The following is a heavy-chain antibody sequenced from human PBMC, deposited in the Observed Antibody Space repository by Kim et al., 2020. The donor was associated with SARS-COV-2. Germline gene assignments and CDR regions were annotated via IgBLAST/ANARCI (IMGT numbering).Heavy chain of an antibody. D-gene: IGHD6-13*01. CDR3: ARKGLYLRDSSSWFRYYYYMDV. V-gene: IGHV3-48*03. Sequence: GGSLRLSCAASGFTFSSYEMNWVRQAPGKGLEWVSYISSSGTNIYYADSVKGRFTISRDNAKNSLYLQMNSLRAEDTAVYYCARKGLYLRDSSSWFRYYYYMDVWGKGNTVTVAS. J-gene: IGHJ6*03. CDR1: GFTFSSYE. CDR2: ISSSGTNI.